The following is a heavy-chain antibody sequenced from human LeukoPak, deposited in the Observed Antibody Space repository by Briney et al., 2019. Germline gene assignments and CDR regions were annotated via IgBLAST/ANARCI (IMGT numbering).Heavy chain of an antibody. CDR3: ARTTVTSGSYGFDI. V-gene: IGHV3-48*01. Sequence: GGSLRLSCAASGFSFSAYSMNWVRQAPGKGLEWVSYIRSSSSIIYYADPVKGRFTISRDNAKNSLYLQMNSLRAEDTAVYYCARTTVTSGSYGFDIWGQGTKVTVSS. CDR2: IRSSSSII. CDR1: GFSFSAYS. J-gene: IGHJ3*02. D-gene: IGHD4-11*01.